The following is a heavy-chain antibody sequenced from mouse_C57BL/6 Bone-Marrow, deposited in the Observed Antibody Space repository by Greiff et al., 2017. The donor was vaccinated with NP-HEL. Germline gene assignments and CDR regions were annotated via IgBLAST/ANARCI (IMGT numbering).Heavy chain of an antibody. V-gene: IGHV2-3*01. J-gene: IGHJ3*01. CDR3: AKPGAGASFAY. Sequence: QVQLKESGPGLVAPSQSLSITCTVSGFSLTSYGVSWVRQPPGKGLEWLGVIWGDGSISKANSKSQVFLKLNSLQTDDTATYYCAKPGAGASFAYGGQGTLVTVSA. CDR2: IWGDG. CDR1: GFSLTSYG.